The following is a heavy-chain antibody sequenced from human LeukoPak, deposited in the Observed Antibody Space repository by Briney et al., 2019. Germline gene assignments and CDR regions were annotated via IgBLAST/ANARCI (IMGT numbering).Heavy chain of an antibody. Sequence: SETLSLTCTVSGYSISSGYYWGWIRQPPGKGLEWIGSIYHSGSTYYSPSLKSRVTISVDTSKNQFSLKLSSVTAADTAVYYCARDLADWGQGTLVTVSS. CDR2: IYHSGST. D-gene: IGHD3-3*02. J-gene: IGHJ4*02. CDR1: GYSISSGYY. V-gene: IGHV4-38-2*02. CDR3: ARDLAD.